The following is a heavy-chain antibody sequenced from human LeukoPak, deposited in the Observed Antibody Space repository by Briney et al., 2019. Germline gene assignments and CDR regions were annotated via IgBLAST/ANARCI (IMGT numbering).Heavy chain of an antibody. J-gene: IGHJ5*02. CDR3: AKSPGDIVEVVAATSWFDP. CDR2: IKQDGSEK. Sequence: GGSLRLSCAASGFTFSSYWMSWVRQAPGKGLEWVANIKQDGSEKYYVDSVKGRFTISRDNAKNSLYLQMNSLRAEDTAVYYCAKSPGDIVEVVAATSWFDPWGQGTLVTVSS. CDR1: GFTFSSYW. D-gene: IGHD2-15*01. V-gene: IGHV3-7*01.